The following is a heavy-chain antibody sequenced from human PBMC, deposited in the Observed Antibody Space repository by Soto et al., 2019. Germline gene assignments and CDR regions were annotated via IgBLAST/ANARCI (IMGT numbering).Heavy chain of an antibody. Sequence: QVQLQESGPGLVKPSQTLSLTCTVSGGSISSGGYYWSWIRQHPGKGLEWIGYIYYSGSTYYNPSLXSXXTISVDTSKKQFSLKLSSVTAADPAVYYCARGGSSSPYFDDWGQGTLVTVSS. CDR1: GGSISSGGYY. V-gene: IGHV4-31*03. CDR3: ARGGSSSPYFDD. CDR2: IYYSGST. J-gene: IGHJ4*02. D-gene: IGHD6-13*01.